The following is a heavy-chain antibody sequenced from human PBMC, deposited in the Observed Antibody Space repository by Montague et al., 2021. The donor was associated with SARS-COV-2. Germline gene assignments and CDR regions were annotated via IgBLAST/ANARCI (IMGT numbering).Heavy chain of an antibody. D-gene: IGHD6-19*01. V-gene: IGHV6-1*01. J-gene: IGHJ4*02. CDR3: ALAVAGRGGYDY. CDR2: TYYRSKWNY. Sequence: CAISGDSVAGDNAGRNWNRQSPSRGLEWLGRTYYRSKWNYEYAVSLKSRITINPDTSKNQFSLQVKSMTPEDTAVYYCALAVAGRGGYDYWGQGTLVTVSS. CDR1: GDSVAGDNAG.